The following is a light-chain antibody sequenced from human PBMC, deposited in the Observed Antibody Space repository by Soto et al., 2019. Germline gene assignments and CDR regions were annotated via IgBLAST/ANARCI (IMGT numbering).Light chain of an antibody. CDR1: QSVSSY. Sequence: EIVLTQSPATLSLSPGERATLSCRASQSVSSYLAWYQQKPGQAPRLLIYDASNMATGIPARFSGSGSGTDFTLTISSLEPEDVAVYYCQQRSNWPRSITFGQGTRLEIK. J-gene: IGKJ5*01. CDR3: QQRSNWPRSIT. V-gene: IGKV3-11*01. CDR2: DAS.